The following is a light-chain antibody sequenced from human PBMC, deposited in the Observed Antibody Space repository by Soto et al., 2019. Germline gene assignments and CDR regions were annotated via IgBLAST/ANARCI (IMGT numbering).Light chain of an antibody. Sequence: DIQMTQSPSSLSASVGDRVTITCRASQGISNDLAWYQQQPGKVPKLLIYVASTLQSGVPSRFSGSGSGTDFTLTISSLQPEDVATYYCQKYNSSPWKFGQGTKVEIK. CDR2: VAS. CDR3: QKYNSSPWK. CDR1: QGISND. V-gene: IGKV1-27*01. J-gene: IGKJ1*01.